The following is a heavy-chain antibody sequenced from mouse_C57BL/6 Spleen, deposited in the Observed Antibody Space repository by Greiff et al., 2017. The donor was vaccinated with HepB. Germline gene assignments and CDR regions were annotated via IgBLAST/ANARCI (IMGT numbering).Heavy chain of an antibody. CDR2: IRSKSNNYAT. J-gene: IGHJ3*01. V-gene: IGHV10-1*01. D-gene: IGHD1-1*01. Sequence: EVQLVESGGGLVQPKGSLKLPCAASGFSFNTYAMNWVRQAPGKGLEWVARIRSKSNNYATYYADSVKDRFTISRDDSESMLYLQMNNLKTEDTAMYYCVIQELYYGFAYWGQGTLVSVSA. CDR3: VIQELYYGFAY. CDR1: GFSFNTYA.